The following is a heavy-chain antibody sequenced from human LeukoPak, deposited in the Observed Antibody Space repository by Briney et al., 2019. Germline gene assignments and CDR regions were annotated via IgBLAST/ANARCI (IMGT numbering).Heavy chain of an antibody. CDR2: IYYSGAT. CDR3: AGLGDGRTFDS. V-gene: IGHV4-39*07. J-gene: IGHJ4*02. CDR1: GGSITRSNYY. Sequence: SETLSLTCTVSGGSITRSNYYWGWIRQPPGKGLEWIGSIYYSGATFYNPSLKSRVTISVDTSKNQFSLKLSSVTAADTAVYYCAGLGDGRTFDSWGQGTLTTVSS. D-gene: IGHD2-21*01.